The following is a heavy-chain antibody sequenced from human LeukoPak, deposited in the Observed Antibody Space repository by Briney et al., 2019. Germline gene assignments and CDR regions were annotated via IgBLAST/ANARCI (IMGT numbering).Heavy chain of an antibody. CDR2: IIPIFGTA. V-gene: IGHV1-69*13. D-gene: IGHD6-13*01. Sequence: SVKVSCKASGGTVSSYAISWVRQAPGQGLEWMGGIIPIFGTANYAQKFQGRVTITADESTRTAYMELSSLRSEDTAVYYCAGFKYSSSWHVFDCWGQGTLVTVSS. J-gene: IGHJ4*02. CDR1: GGTVSSYA. CDR3: AGFKYSSSWHVFDC.